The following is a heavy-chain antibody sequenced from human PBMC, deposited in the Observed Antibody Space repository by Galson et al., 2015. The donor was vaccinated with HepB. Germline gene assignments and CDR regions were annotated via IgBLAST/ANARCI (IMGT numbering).Heavy chain of an antibody. CDR2: ISTYNGNT. V-gene: IGHV1-18*01. D-gene: IGHD2-15*01. CDR1: DYTFTKYG. J-gene: IGHJ5*02. Sequence: SVKVSCKASDYTFTKYGINWVRQAPGQGLEWVGWISTYNGNTKYAQNLQGRVTMTTDTSTNTAYMDLRSLRSDDTAVYYCATSRSSNWFDPWGQGTLVTVSS. CDR3: ATSRSSNWFDP.